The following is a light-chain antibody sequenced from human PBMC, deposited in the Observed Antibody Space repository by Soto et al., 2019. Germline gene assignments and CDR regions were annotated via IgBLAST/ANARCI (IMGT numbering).Light chain of an antibody. CDR3: QSFDTSLSGPHVV. J-gene: IGLJ2*01. V-gene: IGLV2-14*01. CDR2: EVS. CDR1: SSDVGGYNY. Sequence: QSALTQPASVSGSPGQSITISCTGTSSDVGGYNYVSWYQQHPGKAPKLMIYEVSNRPSGVSNRFSGSKSGNTASLTISGLQAEDEADYYCQSFDTSLSGPHVVFGGGTQLTVL.